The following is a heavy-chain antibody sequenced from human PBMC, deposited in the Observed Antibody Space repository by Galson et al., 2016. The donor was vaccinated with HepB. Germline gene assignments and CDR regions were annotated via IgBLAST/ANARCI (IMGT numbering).Heavy chain of an antibody. CDR1: GYSFSSHW. D-gene: IGHD1-26*01. Sequence: QSGAEVKKPGESLKISCKASGYSFSSHWIGWVRQMPGEGLEWMGIIYPGDADTRYSPSFQGQVTISADKSIDTAYLHWSSLKASDTAMYYCARHEAWEPDYWGQGTLVTVSS. J-gene: IGHJ4*02. CDR3: ARHEAWEPDY. V-gene: IGHV5-51*01. CDR2: IYPGDADT.